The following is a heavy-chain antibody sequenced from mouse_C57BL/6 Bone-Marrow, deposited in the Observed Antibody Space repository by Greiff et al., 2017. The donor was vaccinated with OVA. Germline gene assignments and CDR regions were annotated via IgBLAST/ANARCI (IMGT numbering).Heavy chain of an antibody. D-gene: IGHD1-1*01. Sequence: EVKLMESGPGLVKPSQSLSLTCSVTGYSITSGYYWNWIRQFPGNKLEWMGYISYDGSNNYNPSLKNRISITRDTSKNQFFLKLNSVTTEDTATYYCARETPGNYWYFDVWGTGTTVTVSS. CDR1: GYSITSGYY. CDR2: ISYDGSN. CDR3: ARETPGNYWYFDV. V-gene: IGHV3-6*01. J-gene: IGHJ1*03.